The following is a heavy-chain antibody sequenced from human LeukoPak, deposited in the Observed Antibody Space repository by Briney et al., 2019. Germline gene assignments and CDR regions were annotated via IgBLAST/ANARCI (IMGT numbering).Heavy chain of an antibody. V-gene: IGHV4-59*08. CDR2: IYYSGST. Sequence: SETLSLTCTVSGGSISSYYWSWIRQPPGKGLEWIGYIYYSGSTNYNPSLKSRVTISVDTSKNQFSLKLSSVTAADTAVYYCARSAYGYYDFWSGYSDVWGQGTTVTVSS. CDR3: ARSAYGYYDFWSGYSDV. J-gene: IGHJ6*02. D-gene: IGHD3-3*01. CDR1: GGSISSYY.